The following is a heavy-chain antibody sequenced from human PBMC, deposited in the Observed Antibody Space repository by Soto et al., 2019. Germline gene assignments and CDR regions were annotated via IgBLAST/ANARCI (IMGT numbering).Heavy chain of an antibody. J-gene: IGHJ6*03. V-gene: IGHV3-48*01. D-gene: IGHD4-17*01. CDR1: GFTFSSYS. CDR3: ARDNDYGDYKVGYYYMDV. Sequence: GGSLRLSCAASGFTFSSYSMNWVRQAPGKGLEWVSYISSSSSTIYYADSVKGRFTISRDNAKNSLYLQMNSLRAEDTAVYYCARDNDYGDYKVGYYYMDVWGKGTTVTVSS. CDR2: ISSSSSTI.